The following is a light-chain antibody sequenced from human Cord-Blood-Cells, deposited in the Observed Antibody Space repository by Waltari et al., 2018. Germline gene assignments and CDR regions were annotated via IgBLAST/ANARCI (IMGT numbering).Light chain of an antibody. CDR2: EDN. CDR1: SGSIASTY. Sequence: NFMLTQPHSVSESPGKTVTISCTRSSGSIASTYVKWSQQRPGSSPTTVIYEDNQRPSGVPDRFSGSIDSSSNSASLTISGLKTEDEADYYCQSYDSSNRWVFGGGTKLTVL. J-gene: IGLJ3*02. CDR3: QSYDSSNRWV. V-gene: IGLV6-57*01.